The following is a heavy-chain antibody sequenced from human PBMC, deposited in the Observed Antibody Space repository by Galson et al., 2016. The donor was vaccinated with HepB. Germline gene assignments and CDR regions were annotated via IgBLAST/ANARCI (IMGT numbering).Heavy chain of an antibody. CDR1: EYSFSNSW. V-gene: IGHV5-51*01. CDR2: IYPGDSDT. D-gene: IGHD1-26*01. J-gene: IGHJ1*01. CDR3: ARHRSGSYYFQQ. Sequence: QSGAEVKKPGESLKISCKGSEYSFSNSWIGWVRQKPGKGLEWMGNIYPGDSDTRYSPSFRDHVTISADKSTTTAYLQWSSLTASDTAMYYCARHRSGSYYFQQGGQGTQVTVSS.